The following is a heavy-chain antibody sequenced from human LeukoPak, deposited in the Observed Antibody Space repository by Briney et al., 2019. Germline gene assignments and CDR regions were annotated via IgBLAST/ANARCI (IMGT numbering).Heavy chain of an antibody. CDR1: GFTFSSYS. Sequence: PGGSLRLACAASGFTFSSYSMNWVRQAPGKGLEWVSSISSSSSYIYYADSVKGRFTISRDNAKNSLYLQMNSLRAEDTAVYYCATDLPSMDDGLDYWGQGTLVTVSS. CDR2: ISSSSSYI. V-gene: IGHV3-21*01. J-gene: IGHJ4*02. CDR3: ATDLPSMDDGLDY. D-gene: IGHD1-1*01.